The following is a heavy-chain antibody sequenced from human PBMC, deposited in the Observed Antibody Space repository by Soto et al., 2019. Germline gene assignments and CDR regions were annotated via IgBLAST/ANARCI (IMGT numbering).Heavy chain of an antibody. V-gene: IGHV1-18*03. CDR1: GYTFTSYG. CDR2: ISAYNGNT. Sequence: QVQLVQSGAEVKKPGASVKVSFKASGYTFTSYGISWVRQAPGQGLEWMGWISAYNGNTNYAQKLQGRVTMTTDTSTSTAYMELRSLRSDYMAVYYCARRSCSSTSCYLAGWFDPWGQGTLVTVSS. J-gene: IGHJ5*02. D-gene: IGHD2-2*01. CDR3: ARRSCSSTSCYLAGWFDP.